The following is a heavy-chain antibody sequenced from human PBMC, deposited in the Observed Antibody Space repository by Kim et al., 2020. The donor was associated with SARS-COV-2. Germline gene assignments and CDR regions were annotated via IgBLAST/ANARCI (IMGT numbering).Heavy chain of an antibody. Sequence: GGSLRLSCAASGFTFSSYSMNWVRQAPGKGLEWVSYISSSSSTIYYADSVKGRFTISRDNAKNSLYLQMNSLRDEDTAVYYCARDQGSSSWYGGDAFDIWGQGTMVTVSS. J-gene: IGHJ3*02. CDR3: ARDQGSSSWYGGDAFDI. D-gene: IGHD6-13*01. V-gene: IGHV3-48*02. CDR1: GFTFSSYS. CDR2: ISSSSSTI.